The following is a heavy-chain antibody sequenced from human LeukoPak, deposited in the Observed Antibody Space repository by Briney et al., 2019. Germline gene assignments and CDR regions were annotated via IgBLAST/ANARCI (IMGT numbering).Heavy chain of an antibody. D-gene: IGHD4-17*01. CDR1: GYTFTGYY. V-gene: IGHV1-24*01. CDR3: ATGGLRFFDY. Sequence: GASVKVSCKASGYTFTGYYMHWVRQAPGQGLEWMGGFDPEDGETIYAQKFQGRVTMTEDTSTDTAYMELSSLRSEDTAVYYCATGGLRFFDYWGQGTLVTVSS. J-gene: IGHJ4*02. CDR2: FDPEDGET.